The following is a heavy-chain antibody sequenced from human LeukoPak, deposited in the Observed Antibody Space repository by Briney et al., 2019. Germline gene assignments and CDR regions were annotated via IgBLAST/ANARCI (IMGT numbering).Heavy chain of an antibody. Sequence: PGGSLRLSCAASGFTFSSYGMHWVRQAPGEGLEWVAFIRYDGSNKYYADSVKGRFTISRDNAKNSLYLQMNSLRAEDTAVYYCASELGGDVWGKGTTVTVSS. J-gene: IGHJ6*04. CDR1: GFTFSSYG. D-gene: IGHD3-16*01. V-gene: IGHV3-30*02. CDR2: IRYDGSNK. CDR3: ASELGGDV.